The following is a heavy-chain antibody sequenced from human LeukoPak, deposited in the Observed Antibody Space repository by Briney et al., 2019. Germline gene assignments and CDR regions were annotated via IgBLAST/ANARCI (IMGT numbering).Heavy chain of an antibody. Sequence: GASVKVSCKASGYTFTSYAMNWVRLAPGQGLEWMGWINTNTGNPTYAQGFTGRFVFSLGTSVSTAYLQISSLKAEDTAVYYCARVGALYDSSGYYYYYGMDVWGQGTTVTVSS. V-gene: IGHV7-4-1*02. CDR3: ARVGALYDSSGYYYYYGMDV. D-gene: IGHD3-22*01. J-gene: IGHJ6*02. CDR2: INTNTGNP. CDR1: GYTFTSYA.